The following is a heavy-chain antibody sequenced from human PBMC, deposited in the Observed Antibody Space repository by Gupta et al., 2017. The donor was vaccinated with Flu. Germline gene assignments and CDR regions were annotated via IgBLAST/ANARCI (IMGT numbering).Heavy chain of an antibody. D-gene: IGHD2-15*01. Sequence: QVQLQESGAGLAKPSETLSLTCTVPGVPISRGGDYWSWLRQHPGKGLEWIGNIYYRGTTSSNPSLKSRLTISVDTSKNQFSLKLRSVSAADTAVDYCATGLAGAYCSGVRCYSFDDWGQGTLVTVSS. J-gene: IGHJ4*02. CDR2: IYYRGTT. CDR1: GVPISRGGDY. V-gene: IGHV4-31*03. CDR3: ATGLAGAYCSGVRCYSFDD.